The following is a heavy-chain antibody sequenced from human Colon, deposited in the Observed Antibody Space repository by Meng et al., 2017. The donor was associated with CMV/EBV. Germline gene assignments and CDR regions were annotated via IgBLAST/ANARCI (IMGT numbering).Heavy chain of an antibody. Sequence: SGDYDWSWIRQAPGKGLEWMGYIYYSGSNYYNPSLKSRGTISVDTSKNQFSLKLSSVTAADTAVYYCARVDYYDSSGYDGIDYFDYWGQGTLVTVSS. CDR1: SGDYD. CDR3: ARVDYYDSSGYDGIDYFDY. CDR2: IYYSGSN. V-gene: IGHV4-30-4*08. J-gene: IGHJ4*02. D-gene: IGHD3-22*01.